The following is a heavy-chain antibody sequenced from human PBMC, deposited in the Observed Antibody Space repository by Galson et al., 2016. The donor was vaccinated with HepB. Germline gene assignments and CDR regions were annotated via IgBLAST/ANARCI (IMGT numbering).Heavy chain of an antibody. Sequence: TLSLTCTVSGVSISSGDYYWSWIRQPPGKGLEWIAYIYNGENTYYNPSLERRATISADTSKNQFSLNLDSMSASDTAVYFCAGSPPGYYDKTGYDFWGQRTLVTVSS. D-gene: IGHD3-16*01. CDR2: IYNGENT. J-gene: IGHJ4*02. V-gene: IGHV4-30-4*01. CDR1: GVSISSGDYY. CDR3: AGSPPGYYDKTGYDF.